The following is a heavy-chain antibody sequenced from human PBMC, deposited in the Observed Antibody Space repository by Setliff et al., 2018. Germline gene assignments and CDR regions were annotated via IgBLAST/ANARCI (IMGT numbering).Heavy chain of an antibody. D-gene: IGHD1-1*01. Sequence: SETLSLTCAAYGGTFSDYHWTWIRQSPEKGLEWIGEINHRGSTNYNPSLKSRVTISIDTSKDQFSLKLISMTAADTAVYYCARGAPQRSSFDSRYMDVWDKGATVTVSS. J-gene: IGHJ6*03. CDR3: ARGAPQRSSFDSRYMDV. CDR2: INHRGST. CDR1: GGTFSDYH. V-gene: IGHV4-34*01.